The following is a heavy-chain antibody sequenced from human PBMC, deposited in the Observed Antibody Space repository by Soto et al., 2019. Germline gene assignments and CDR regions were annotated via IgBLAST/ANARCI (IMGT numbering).Heavy chain of an antibody. J-gene: IGHJ6*02. V-gene: IGHV3-30*18. D-gene: IGHD6-19*01. CDR1: GFTFSSYG. CDR2: ISYDGSNK. Sequence: GGSLRLSCAASGFTFSSYGMHWVRQAPGKGLEWVAVISYDGSNKYYADSVKGRFTISRDNSKNTLYLQMNSLRAEDTAVYYYAKDLFGVGQWLVPPRGYYGMDVWGQGTTVTVSS. CDR3: AKDLFGVGQWLVPPRGYYGMDV.